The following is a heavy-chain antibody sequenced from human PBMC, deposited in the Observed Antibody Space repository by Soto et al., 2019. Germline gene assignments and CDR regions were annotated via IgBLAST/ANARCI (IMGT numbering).Heavy chain of an antibody. J-gene: IGHJ6*02. V-gene: IGHV1-18*01. CDR1: GYTFTSYG. D-gene: IGHD3-22*01. CDR2: ISAYNGNT. Sequence: QVQLVQSGAEVKKPGASVKVSCKASGYTFTSYGISWVRQAPGQGLEWMGWISAYNGNTNYAQKLQGRVTMTTDTSTSTADMERRRLRSVDTAVYYCARGGRHDSSGYYLPFSGMDVWGQGTTVTVSS. CDR3: ARGGRHDSSGYYLPFSGMDV.